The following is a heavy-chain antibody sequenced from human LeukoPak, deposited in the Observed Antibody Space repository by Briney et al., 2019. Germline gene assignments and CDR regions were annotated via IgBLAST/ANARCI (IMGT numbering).Heavy chain of an antibody. V-gene: IGHV3-23*01. CDR1: GFTFSSYA. CDR3: AKWGDYDILTGYYDSDY. Sequence: GGSLRLSCAASGFTFSSYAMSWVRQAPGKGLEWVSAIGGRDSGTYYADSVRGRFTVSRDDPKNTLYLQMNTLRAEDTAVYYCAKWGDYDILTGYYDSDYWGQGTLVIVSS. CDR2: IGGRDSGT. D-gene: IGHD3-9*01. J-gene: IGHJ4*02.